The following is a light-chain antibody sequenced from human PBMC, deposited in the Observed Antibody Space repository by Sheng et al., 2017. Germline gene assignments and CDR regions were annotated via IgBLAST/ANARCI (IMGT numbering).Light chain of an antibody. V-gene: IGKV3D-20*02. CDR2: GAS. J-gene: IGKJ3*01. Sequence: IVLTQSPGTLSLSPGERATLSCRTSETIHGNYLAWYQQKPGRAPRLLIYGASRRATGIPDRFSGSGSGTDFTLTIRRLEPDDFAVYYCQHRGTFGPGTNLDV. CDR3: QHRGT. CDR1: ETIHGNY.